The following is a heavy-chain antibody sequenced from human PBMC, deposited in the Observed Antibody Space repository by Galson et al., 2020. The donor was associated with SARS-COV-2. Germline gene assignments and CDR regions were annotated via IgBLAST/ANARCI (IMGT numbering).Heavy chain of an antibody. CDR3: ARVRLGLRGYFDY. D-gene: IGHD5-12*01. J-gene: IGHJ4*02. Sequence: GGSRLSCAASGFTFSSYSMNWVRQAPGKGLEWVSYISSSSSTIYYADSVKGRFTISRDNAKNSLYLQMNSLRAEDTAVYYCARVRLGLRGYFDYWGQGTLVTVSS. V-gene: IGHV3-48*01. CDR1: GFTFSSYS. CDR2: ISSSSSTI.